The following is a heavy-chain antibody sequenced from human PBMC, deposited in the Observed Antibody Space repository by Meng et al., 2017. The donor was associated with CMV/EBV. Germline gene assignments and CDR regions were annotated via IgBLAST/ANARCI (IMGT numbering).Heavy chain of an antibody. Sequence: SVQVSCKASGGTFSSYAISWLRQAPGQGLEWMGGIIPIFGTANYAQEFQGRVTITTDESTSTAYMELSSLRSEDTAVYYCAKSSIVVVPAARSFDYWGQGTLVTVSS. V-gene: IGHV1-69*05. CDR2: IIPIFGTA. CDR3: AKSSIVVVPAARSFDY. CDR1: GGTFSSYA. D-gene: IGHD2-2*01. J-gene: IGHJ4*02.